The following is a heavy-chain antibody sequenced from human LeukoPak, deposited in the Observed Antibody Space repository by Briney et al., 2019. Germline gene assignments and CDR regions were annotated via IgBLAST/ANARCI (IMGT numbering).Heavy chain of an antibody. CDR3: ARSPHILTGENFDY. D-gene: IGHD3-9*01. V-gene: IGHV1-2*02. J-gene: IGHJ4*02. CDR2: INPNSGCT. Sequence: ASVKVSCKASGYTFTGYYMHWVRQAPGQGPEWMGWINPNSGCTNYAQKFQGRVTMTRDTSISTAYMHLSRLRSADTAVYYCARSPHILTGENFDYWGQGTLLTVSS. CDR1: GYTFTGYY.